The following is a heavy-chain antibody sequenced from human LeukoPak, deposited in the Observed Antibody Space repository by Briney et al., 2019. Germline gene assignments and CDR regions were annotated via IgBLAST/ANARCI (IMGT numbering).Heavy chain of an antibody. V-gene: IGHV4-59*01. Sequence: PSETLSLTCTVSGASISSYYWSWIRQPPGKGLEWIAYIYYSGSTNYNPSLKSRVTISLDTSKSQFSLKLSSVTAAVTAVYYCATLAAYRFDPWGQGTLVTVSS. CDR2: IYYSGST. J-gene: IGHJ5*02. CDR3: ATLAAYRFDP. D-gene: IGHD6-25*01. CDR1: GASISSYY.